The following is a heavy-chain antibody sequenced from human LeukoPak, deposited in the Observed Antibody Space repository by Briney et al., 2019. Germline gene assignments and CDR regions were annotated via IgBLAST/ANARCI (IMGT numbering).Heavy chain of an antibody. Sequence: GGSLRLSCAASGFTFSSYSMYWVRQAPGKGLEWVSSISSSSSYIYYVDSVKGRFTISRDNAKNSLYLQMNSLRAEDTAVYYCARDYYDSSGYPYGMDVGGQGTTVTVSS. CDR1: GFTFSSYS. J-gene: IGHJ6*02. CDR3: ARDYYDSSGYPYGMDV. V-gene: IGHV3-21*06. CDR2: ISSSSSYI. D-gene: IGHD3-22*01.